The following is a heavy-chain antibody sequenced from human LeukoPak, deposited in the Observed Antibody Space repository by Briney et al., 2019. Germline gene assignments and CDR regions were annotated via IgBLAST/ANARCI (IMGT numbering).Heavy chain of an antibody. CDR3: ARDFHSSGYYHYFHY. Sequence: ASVKVSCKASGNTFTSYYMHWVRQAPGQGLEWMGIINPSGGRTNYAQKLQGRVTMTTDTSTSTAYMELRSLRSDDTAVYYCARDFHSSGYYHYFHYWGQGTLVTVSS. CDR1: GNTFTSYY. V-gene: IGHV1-46*01. CDR2: INPSGGRT. D-gene: IGHD3-22*01. J-gene: IGHJ4*02.